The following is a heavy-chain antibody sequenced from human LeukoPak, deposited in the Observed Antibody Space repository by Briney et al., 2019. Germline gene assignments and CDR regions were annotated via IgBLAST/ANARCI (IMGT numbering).Heavy chain of an antibody. J-gene: IGHJ4*02. CDR1: GGSISSSSYY. V-gene: IGHV4-39*01. D-gene: IGHD3-3*01. Sequence: SETLSLTCTVSGGSISSSSYYWGWIRQPPGKGLEWIGSIYYSGSTYYNPSLKSRVTISVDTSKNQFSLKLSSVTAADTAVYYCASLGISFWSGYYTYDGSYYFDYWGQGTLVTVSS. CDR2: IYYSGST. CDR3: ASLGISFWSGYYTYDGSYYFDY.